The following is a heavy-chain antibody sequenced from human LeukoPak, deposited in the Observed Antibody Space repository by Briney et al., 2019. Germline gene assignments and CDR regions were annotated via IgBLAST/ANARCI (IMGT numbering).Heavy chain of an antibody. CDR2: IIPIFDTA. D-gene: IGHD6-6*01. CDR3: AREGWQYSSSYYFDY. CDR1: GGTFSSYA. J-gene: IGHJ4*02. V-gene: IGHV1-69*13. Sequence: ASVKVSCKASGGTFSSYAFSWVRQAPGQGLEWMGGIIPIFDTANYAQKFQGRVTITADESTSTACMELSSLRSEDTAVYYCAREGWQYSSSYYFDYWGQGTLVTVSS.